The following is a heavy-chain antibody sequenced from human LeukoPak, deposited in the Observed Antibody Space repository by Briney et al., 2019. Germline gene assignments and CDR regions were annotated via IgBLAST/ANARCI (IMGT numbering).Heavy chain of an antibody. Sequence: SETLSLTCTVSGYSISSGYYWGWIRQPPGKGLEWIGSIYHSGSTYYNPSLKSRVTISVDTSKNQFSLKLSSVTAADTAVYYCARGGGLGYSSGWYNDYWGQGTLVTVSS. CDR1: GYSISSGYY. D-gene: IGHD6-19*01. V-gene: IGHV4-38-2*02. CDR2: IYHSGST. J-gene: IGHJ4*02. CDR3: ARGGGLGYSSGWYNDY.